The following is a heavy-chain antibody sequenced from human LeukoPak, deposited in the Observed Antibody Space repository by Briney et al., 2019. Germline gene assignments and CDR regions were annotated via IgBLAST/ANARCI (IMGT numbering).Heavy chain of an antibody. D-gene: IGHD3-3*01. Sequence: GESLKISCKGSGYSFTSYWIGWVRQMPGKVLGWMGIIYPGDSDTRYSPSFQGQVTISADKSISTAYLQWSSLKASDTAMYYCAILEGYEFWSGYLDYWGQGTLVTVSS. CDR1: GYSFTSYW. CDR3: AILEGYEFWSGYLDY. V-gene: IGHV5-51*01. J-gene: IGHJ4*02. CDR2: IYPGDSDT.